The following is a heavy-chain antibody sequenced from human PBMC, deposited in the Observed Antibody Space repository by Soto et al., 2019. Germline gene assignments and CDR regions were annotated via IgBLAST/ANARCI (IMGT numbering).Heavy chain of an antibody. CDR2: ISYDGSNK. J-gene: IGHJ6*02. Sequence: GGSLGLSCAASGFTFCSYGMHWVRQAPGKGLEWVAVISYDGSNKYYADSVKGRFTISRDNSKNTLYLQMNSLRAEDTAVYYCAKDVVVGATTGLGDYYYYYGMDVWGQGTTATVSS. D-gene: IGHD1-26*01. CDR1: GFTFCSYG. V-gene: IGHV3-30*18. CDR3: AKDVVVGATTGLGDYYYYYGMDV.